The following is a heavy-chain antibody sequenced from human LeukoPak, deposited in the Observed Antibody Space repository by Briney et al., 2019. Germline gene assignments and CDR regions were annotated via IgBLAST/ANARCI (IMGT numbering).Heavy chain of an antibody. CDR1: GGSIRRADYY. J-gene: IGHJ6*02. CDR3: ARGPLEVGQRRNYYYGMDV. CDR2: IYYSGST. V-gene: IGHV4-61*08. D-gene: IGHD6-25*01. Sequence: SETVSLTCTVSGGSIRRADYYWSWIRQPPGKGLEWIGYIYYSGSTNYNPSLKSRVTISVDTSKNQFSLKLSSVTAADTAVYYCARGPLEVGQRRNYYYGMDVWGQGTTVTVSS.